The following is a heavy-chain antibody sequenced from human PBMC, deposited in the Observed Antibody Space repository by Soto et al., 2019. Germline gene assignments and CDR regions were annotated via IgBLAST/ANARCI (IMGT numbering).Heavy chain of an antibody. Sequence: GGSLRISCAASGFIFENFGMSWVRQAPGKGLEWISSISGSGFKKYYADSVKGRFTISRDNSKSTVYLELNNLSAEDTAVYHCAKNQGVELVPLATVDWFDPWGQGSVVTVSS. CDR2: ISGSGFKK. CDR3: AKNQGVELVPLATVDWFDP. D-gene: IGHD1-26*01. V-gene: IGHV3-23*01. CDR1: GFIFENFG. J-gene: IGHJ5*02.